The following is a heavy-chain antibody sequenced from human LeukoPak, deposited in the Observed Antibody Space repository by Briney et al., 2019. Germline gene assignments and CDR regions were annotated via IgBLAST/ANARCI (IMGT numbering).Heavy chain of an antibody. CDR3: ARENWGFDY. J-gene: IGHJ4*02. CDR2: IWYDGSNK. D-gene: IGHD7-27*01. Sequence: PGRSLRLSCAASGFTFSSYGMHWVRQAPGKGLEWVAVIWYDGSNKYYADSVKGRFTICRDNSKNTLYLQMNSLRAEDTAVYYCARENWGFDYWGQGTLVTVSS. V-gene: IGHV3-33*01. CDR1: GFTFSSYG.